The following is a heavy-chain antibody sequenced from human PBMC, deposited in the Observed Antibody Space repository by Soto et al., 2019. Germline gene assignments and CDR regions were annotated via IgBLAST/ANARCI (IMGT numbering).Heavy chain of an antibody. J-gene: IGHJ4*02. Sequence: GESLKISCKASGYSFTSYWIGWVRQVPGEGLEWMGIIYPGDSEIRYNPSFQGQVTISANKSITTAYLQWSRLAASDTAMYYCARHSEDTVTPDFWGQGTLVTVSS. D-gene: IGHD4-17*01. V-gene: IGHV5-51*01. CDR1: GYSFTSYW. CDR3: ARHSEDTVTPDF. CDR2: IYPGDSEI.